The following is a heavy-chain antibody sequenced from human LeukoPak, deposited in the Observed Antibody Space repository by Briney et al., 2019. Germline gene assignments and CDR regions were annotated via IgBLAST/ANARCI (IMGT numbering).Heavy chain of an antibody. CDR1: GYTFTGYY. D-gene: IGHD3-3*01. J-gene: IGHJ4*02. CDR2: INPNSGGT. Sequence: ASVKVSCKASGYTFTGYYMHWVRQAPGQGLEWIGWINPNSGGTNYAQKFHGRVTMTRDTSISAAYMELSRLRSDDTAVYYCARGWDDFWSGYPGIDYWGQGTLVTVSS. CDR3: ARGWDDFWSGYPGIDY. V-gene: IGHV1-2*02.